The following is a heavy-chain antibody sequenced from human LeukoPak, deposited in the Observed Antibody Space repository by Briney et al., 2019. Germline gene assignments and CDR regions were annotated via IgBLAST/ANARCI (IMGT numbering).Heavy chain of an antibody. D-gene: IGHD4-23*01. CDR1: GGSISSSSYY. CDR2: IYYSGST. V-gene: IGHV4-39*07. CDR3: ARGPLLRWSNAFDI. Sequence: SETLSLTCTVSGGSISSSSYYWGWIRQPPGKGLEWIGSIYYSGSTYYNPSLKSRVTISVDTSKNQFSLKLSSVTAADTAVYYCARGPLLRWSNAFDIWGQGTMVTVSS. J-gene: IGHJ3*02.